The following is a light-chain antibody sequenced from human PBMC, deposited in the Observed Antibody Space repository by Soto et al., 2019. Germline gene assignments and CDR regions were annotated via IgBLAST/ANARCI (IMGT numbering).Light chain of an antibody. CDR3: QKYNKAPLT. CDR2: AAS. V-gene: IGKV1-27*01. J-gene: IGKJ4*01. CDR1: QGISTY. Sequence: DIQMTQSPSSLSASVGDRVTITCRASQGISTYLAWYQQKPGKVPKRLIYAASTLQSGVPSRFRGSGSGTDFTLTTSRLQHKDVATYYSQKYNKAPLTFGGGTKVEIK.